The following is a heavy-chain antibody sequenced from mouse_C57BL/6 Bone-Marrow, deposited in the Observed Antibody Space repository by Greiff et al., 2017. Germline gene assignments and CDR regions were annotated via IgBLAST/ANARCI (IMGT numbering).Heavy chain of an antibody. Sequence: QGVDSERGLVQPGSSMKLSCTASGFTFRDSYMAWVRQVPEKGLEWVANINYDGSSTDYLDSLKSRFIISRDNAKNILYLQMSSLKSADTATDYCAREGYGSSYFDNWGQGTTLTVSS. V-gene: IGHV5-16*01. CDR3: AREGYGSSYFDN. CDR2: INYDGSST. CDR1: GFTFRDSY. D-gene: IGHD1-1*01. J-gene: IGHJ2*01.